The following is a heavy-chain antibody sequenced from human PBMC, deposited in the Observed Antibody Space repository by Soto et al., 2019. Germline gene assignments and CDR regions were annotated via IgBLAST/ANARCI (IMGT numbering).Heavy chain of an antibody. CDR2: IYWDGDE. CDR3: AYSAHDILTGHYYYYFDY. CDR1: GFSLSTSGVG. D-gene: IGHD3-9*01. J-gene: IGHJ4*02. Sequence: QITLKESGPTLVKPTQTLTLTCTFSGFSLSTSGVGVGWIRQPPGKALEWLALIYWDGDERYSPSLKSRLSITKDTSKNQVVLTMSNMDPVDTATYYCAYSAHDILTGHYYYYFDYWGQGALVTVSS. V-gene: IGHV2-5*02.